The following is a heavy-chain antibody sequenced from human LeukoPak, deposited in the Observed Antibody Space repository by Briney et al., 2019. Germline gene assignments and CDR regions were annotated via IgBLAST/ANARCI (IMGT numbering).Heavy chain of an antibody. J-gene: IGHJ6*03. D-gene: IGHD3-9*01. CDR3: ARGGLRGYDILTGYTHYMDV. CDR1: GYTFTSYD. Sequence: ASVKVSCKASGYTFTSYDINWVRQATGQGLEWMGWMNANSGNTGYAQKFQGRVTMTRNTSISTAYMELSSLRSEDTAVYYCARGGLRGYDILTGYTHYMDVWGKGTTVTVSS. CDR2: MNANSGNT. V-gene: IGHV1-8*01.